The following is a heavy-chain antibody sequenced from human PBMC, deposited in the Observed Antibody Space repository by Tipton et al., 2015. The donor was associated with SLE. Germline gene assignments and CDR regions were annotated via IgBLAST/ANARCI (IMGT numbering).Heavy chain of an antibody. CDR3: ARGRGRASWFDP. D-gene: IGHD3-10*01. Sequence: TLSLTCTVSGGSISSGGYYWSWIRQPPGKGLEWIGEINHSGSTNYNPSLKSRVTISVDTSKNQFSLKLSSVTAADTAVYYCARGRGRASWFDPWGQGTLVTVSS. V-gene: IGHV4-61*08. CDR2: INHSGST. CDR1: GGSISSGGYY. J-gene: IGHJ5*02.